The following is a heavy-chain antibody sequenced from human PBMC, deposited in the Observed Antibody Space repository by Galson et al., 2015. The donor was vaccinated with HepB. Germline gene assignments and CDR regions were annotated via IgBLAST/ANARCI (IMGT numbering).Heavy chain of an antibody. Sequence: SVKVSCKASGYTFSHNAIHWLRQAPGQGLEWIGWNAGNGLTKYSQKFQARVTFTRDTSASTAYMELNILTSEDTAVYYYARALLEGEASFDPWGRGTLVIVSS. J-gene: IGHJ5*02. CDR3: ARALLEGEASFDP. V-gene: IGHV1-3*01. D-gene: IGHD1-1*01. CDR2: NAGNGLT. CDR1: GYTFSHNA.